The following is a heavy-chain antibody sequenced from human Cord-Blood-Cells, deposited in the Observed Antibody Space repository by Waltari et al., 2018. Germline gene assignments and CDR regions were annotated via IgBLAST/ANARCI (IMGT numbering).Heavy chain of an antibody. J-gene: IGHJ3*02. CDR1: GYTFTGYY. V-gene: IGHV1-2*04. D-gene: IGHD2-2*01. CDR2: INPNSGGT. CDR3: ARSRLYCSSTSCYLETSFDI. Sequence: QVQLVQSGAEVKKPGASVKVSCKASGYTFTGYYMHWVRQAPGQGLEWMGWINPNSGGTNYAQKFQGWVTMTRETSISTAYMELSRLRSDDTAVYYCARSRLYCSSTSCYLETSFDIWGQGTMVTVSS.